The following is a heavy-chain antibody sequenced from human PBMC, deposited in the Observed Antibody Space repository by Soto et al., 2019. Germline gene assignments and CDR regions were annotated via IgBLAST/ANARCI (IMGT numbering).Heavy chain of an antibody. V-gene: IGHV4-59*01. CDR2: IYYSGST. Sequence: QVQLQESGPGLVKPSETLSLTCTVSGGSISTYYWSWIRQPPGKGLEWIGYIYYSGSTNYKPSLKSQVTISVDTSKNQFSLKLSSVTAADTAVYYCARVWPRGDAFDIWGQGTMVTVSS. CDR1: GGSISTYY. CDR3: ARVWPRGDAFDI. J-gene: IGHJ3*02. D-gene: IGHD3-10*01.